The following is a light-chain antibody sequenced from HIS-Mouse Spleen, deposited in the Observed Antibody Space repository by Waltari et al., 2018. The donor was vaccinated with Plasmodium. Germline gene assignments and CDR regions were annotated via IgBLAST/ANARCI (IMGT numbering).Light chain of an antibody. CDR2: KDS. CDR1: VLAKKY. Sequence: SYELTQPSSVSVSPGQTARITCSGDVLAKKYARWFQQKPGQAPVRVIYKDSERPPGIPERFSGSSSGTTVTLTISGAQVEDEADYYCYSAADNNLVFGGGTKLTVL. CDR3: YSAADNNLV. J-gene: IGLJ3*02. V-gene: IGLV3-27*01.